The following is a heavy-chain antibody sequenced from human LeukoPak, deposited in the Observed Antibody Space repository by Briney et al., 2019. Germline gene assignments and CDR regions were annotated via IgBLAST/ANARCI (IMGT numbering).Heavy chain of an antibody. CDR2: IYPGDSDT. Sequence: GESLKISCKGSGYSFTSYWIGWVRQMTGKGLEWMGIIYPGDSDTRYSPSFQGQVTISADQSISTAYLQWSSLKASDTAMYYCARRASYSSSPYYFDYWGQGTLVSVSS. D-gene: IGHD6-13*01. CDR1: GYSFTSYW. J-gene: IGHJ4*02. CDR3: ARRASYSSSPYYFDY. V-gene: IGHV5-51*01.